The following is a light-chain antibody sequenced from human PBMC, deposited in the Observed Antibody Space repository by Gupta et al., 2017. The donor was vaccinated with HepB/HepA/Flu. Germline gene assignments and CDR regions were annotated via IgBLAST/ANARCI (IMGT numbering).Light chain of an antibody. CDR2: AAS. CDR3: QQSDSTPPWT. V-gene: IGKV1-39*01. J-gene: IGKJ1*01. Sequence: DIQMTQSPSSLSASVGDRDTITCRASQSISSYLNWYQQKTGQAPKLLIYAASILPTGVPSRFSGSGSGTDFTLTISSLQPEDFAAYYCQQSDSTPPWTFGQGTQVEIK. CDR1: QSISSY.